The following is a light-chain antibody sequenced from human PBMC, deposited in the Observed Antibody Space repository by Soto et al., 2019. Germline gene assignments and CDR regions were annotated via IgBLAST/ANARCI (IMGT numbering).Light chain of an antibody. CDR3: AAWDDSLNGPV. J-gene: IGLJ3*02. V-gene: IGLV1-44*01. Sequence: QSVLTQPPSASGTPGQRVTISCSGSGSNIATNTVNWYQQLPGTAPKLLIYSDDQRPSGVPDRFSGSRSGTSASLAISGLQSEDEADYYCAAWDDSLNGPVFGGGTKVTVL. CDR2: SDD. CDR1: GSNIATNT.